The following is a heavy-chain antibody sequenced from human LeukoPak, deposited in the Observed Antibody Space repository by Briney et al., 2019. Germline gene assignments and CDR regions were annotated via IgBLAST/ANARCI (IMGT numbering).Heavy chain of an antibody. CDR1: GFTFSSYS. J-gene: IGHJ4*02. Sequence: GGSLRLSCAASGFTFSSYSMQWVRQAPGKGLEWVAVISYDGSNKYYADSVKGRFTVSRDNSKNTLHLQINSLRAEDTAMFHCARDGYNFAFDYWGQGTLVTVSS. CDR2: ISYDGSNK. CDR3: ARDGYNFAFDY. V-gene: IGHV3-30-3*01. D-gene: IGHD5-24*01.